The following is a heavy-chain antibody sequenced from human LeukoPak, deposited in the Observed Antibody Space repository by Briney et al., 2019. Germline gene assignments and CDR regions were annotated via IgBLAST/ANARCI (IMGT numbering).Heavy chain of an antibody. CDR3: VRDLSPSASRPYYDAFDV. CDR2: INRDETKK. D-gene: IGHD3-10*01. J-gene: IGHJ3*01. CDR1: GFTFSSDW. Sequence: GGSLRLSCAASGFTFSSDWMVWVRQVPGKGLEWVANINRDETKKNYLDSVKGRFTISRDNAKNSLYLQMNSLRDEDTAIYYCVRDLSPSASRPYYDAFDVWGQGTMVTVSP. V-gene: IGHV3-7*01.